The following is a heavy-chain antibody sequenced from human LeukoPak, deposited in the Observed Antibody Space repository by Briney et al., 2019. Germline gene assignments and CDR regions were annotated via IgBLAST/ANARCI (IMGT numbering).Heavy chain of an antibody. J-gene: IGHJ4*02. CDR2: ISGSGGST. Sequence: GGSLRLSCAASGFTFSSYAMSWVRQAPGKGLEWVSAISGSGGSTYYADSVKGRFTISRDNSKNTLYLQMNSLRAEDTAVYYCARAALLWFGELFPLDYWGQGTLVTVSS. D-gene: IGHD3-10*01. CDR3: ARAALLWFGELFPLDY. V-gene: IGHV3-23*01. CDR1: GFTFSSYA.